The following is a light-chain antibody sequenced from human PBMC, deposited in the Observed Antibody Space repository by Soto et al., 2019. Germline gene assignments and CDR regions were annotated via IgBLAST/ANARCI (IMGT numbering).Light chain of an antibody. CDR3: NSYAGSNNLVV. CDR1: SSDVGGYNY. V-gene: IGLV2-8*01. Sequence: QSALTQPPSASGSPGQSVTISCTGTSSDVGGYNYVSWYQQHPGKAPKLMIYEVSKRPSGVPDRFSGSKSGNTASLTVSGLQSEDVADYYCNSYAGSNNLVVFGGGTKLTVL. CDR2: EVS. J-gene: IGLJ2*01.